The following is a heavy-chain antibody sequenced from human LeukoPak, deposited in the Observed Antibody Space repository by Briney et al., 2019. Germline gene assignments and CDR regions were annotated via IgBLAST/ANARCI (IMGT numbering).Heavy chain of an antibody. CDR2: ISSSGRTK. Sequence: PGGSLRLSCAASGFTFSSYEMNWVRQAPGKGLEWVSYISSSGRTKYYADSVKGRFTISRDNAKNSLYLQINSLRAEDTAVYYCARDPYSGGYGDYYYYYMDVWGKGTTVTISS. CDR1: GFTFSSYE. V-gene: IGHV3-48*03. CDR3: ARDPYSGGYGDYYYYYMDV. D-gene: IGHD1-26*01. J-gene: IGHJ6*03.